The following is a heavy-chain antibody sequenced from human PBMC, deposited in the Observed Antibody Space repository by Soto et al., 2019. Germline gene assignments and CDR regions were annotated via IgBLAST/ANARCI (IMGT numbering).Heavy chain of an antibody. Sequence: GGSLRLSCAASGFTFSSYGMHWVRQAPGKGLEWVAVIWYDGSNKYYADSVKGRFTISRDNSKNTLYLQMNSLRAEDTAVYYCARDVGTAMVLYYFDYWGQGTLVTVSS. J-gene: IGHJ4*02. CDR1: GFTFSSYG. CDR3: ARDVGTAMVLYYFDY. D-gene: IGHD5-18*01. CDR2: IWYDGSNK. V-gene: IGHV3-33*01.